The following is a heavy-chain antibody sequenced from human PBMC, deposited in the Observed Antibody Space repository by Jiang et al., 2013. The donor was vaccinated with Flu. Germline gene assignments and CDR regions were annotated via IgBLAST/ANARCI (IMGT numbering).Heavy chain of an antibody. J-gene: IGHJ6*03. V-gene: IGHV4-59*01. CDR2: IYYSGST. CDR3: ARAGYDFWSGYLSYYYYYMDV. CDR1: VAPSVVTT. D-gene: IGHD3-3*01. Sequence: GLVKPSGDPVPHLALSLVAPSVVTTGAGSGSPQGRDWSGFGYIYYSGSTNYNPSLKSRVTISVDTSKNQFSLKLSSVTAADTAVYYCARAGYDFWSGYLSYYYYYMDVWGKGTTVTVSS.